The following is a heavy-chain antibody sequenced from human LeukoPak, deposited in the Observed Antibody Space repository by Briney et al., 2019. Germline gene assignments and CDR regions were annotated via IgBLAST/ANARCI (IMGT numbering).Heavy chain of an antibody. CDR3: ARLGPDSGLRD. V-gene: IGHV5-51*01. J-gene: IGHJ4*02. CDR1: GYTFTSYW. D-gene: IGHD6-19*01. CDR2: IYPGDSHT. Sequence: GESLKISCKASGYTFTSYWIGWVRQMPGKGLEWMGIIYPGDSHTTYSPSFQGQATISADKSISTAYLHWSSLKASDTAMYYCARLGPDSGLRDWGQGTLVTVSS.